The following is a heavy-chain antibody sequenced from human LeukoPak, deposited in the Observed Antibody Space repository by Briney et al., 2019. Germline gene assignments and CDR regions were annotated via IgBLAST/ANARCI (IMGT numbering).Heavy chain of an antibody. CDR3: ATDGRAYYYGSGSRGGMDV. CDR1: GYTLTELS. D-gene: IGHD3-10*01. V-gene: IGHV1-24*01. Sequence: ASVKVSCKVSGYTLTELSMHWVRQAPGKGLEWRGGFDPEDGETIYAQKFQGRVTMTEDTSTDTAYMELSSLRSEDTAVYYCATDGRAYYYGSGSRGGMDVWGKGTTVTVPS. J-gene: IGHJ6*04. CDR2: FDPEDGET.